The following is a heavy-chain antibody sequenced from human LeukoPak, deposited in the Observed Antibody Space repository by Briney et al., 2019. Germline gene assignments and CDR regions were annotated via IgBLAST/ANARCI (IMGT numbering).Heavy chain of an antibody. J-gene: IGHJ6*04. CDR1: GFTFSSYE. CDR3: AELGITMIGGV. Sequence: QTGGSLRLSCAASGFTFSSYEMNWVRQAPGKGLECVSYISSSGSTIYYADSVKGRFTISRDNAKNSLYLQMNSLRAEDTAVYYCAELGITMIGGVWGKGTTVTISS. CDR2: ISSSGSTI. V-gene: IGHV3-48*03. D-gene: IGHD3-10*02.